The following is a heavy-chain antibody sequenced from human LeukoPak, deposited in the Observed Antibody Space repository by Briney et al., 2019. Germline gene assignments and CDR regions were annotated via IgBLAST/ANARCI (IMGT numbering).Heavy chain of an antibody. CDR3: ARGDGTIFGVVTPLDYFDY. CDR2: ISSSGSTV. V-gene: IGHV3-48*03. CDR1: GFTFSSYE. D-gene: IGHD3-3*01. J-gene: IGHJ4*02. Sequence: SLRLSCAASGFTFSSYEMNWVRQAPGKGLEWVSYISSSGSTVYYADSVKGRFTISRDNAKNSLYLQMNSLRAEDTAVYYCARGDGTIFGVVTPLDYFDYWGQGTLVTVSS.